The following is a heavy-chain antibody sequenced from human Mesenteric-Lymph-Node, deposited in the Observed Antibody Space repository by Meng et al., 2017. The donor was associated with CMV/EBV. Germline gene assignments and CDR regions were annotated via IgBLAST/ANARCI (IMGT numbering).Heavy chain of an antibody. Sequence: GESLKISCAASGFTFGTYGMSWVRQAPGKGLEWVSYISSSGSTIYYADSVKGRFTISRDNAKNSLYLQMNSLRAEDTAVYYCARALRFLEWLFDAFDIWGQGTMVTVSS. J-gene: IGHJ3*02. CDR1: GFTFGTYG. CDR2: ISSSGSTI. V-gene: IGHV3-48*04. CDR3: ARALRFLEWLFDAFDI. D-gene: IGHD3-3*01.